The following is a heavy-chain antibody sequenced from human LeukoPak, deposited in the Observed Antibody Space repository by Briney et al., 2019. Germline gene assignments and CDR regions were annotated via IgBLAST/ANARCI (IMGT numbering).Heavy chain of an antibody. CDR2: IKQDGSEK. CDR1: GFTFSSYW. CDR3: ARDRQLVRTPGDFDY. V-gene: IGHV3-7*01. J-gene: IGHJ4*02. D-gene: IGHD6-13*01. Sequence: PGGSLRLSCAASGFTFSSYWMSWVRQAPGKGLEWVANIKQDGSEKYYVDSVKGRFTISRDNAKNSLYLQMNSLRAEDTAVYYCARDRQLVRTPGDFDYWGQGTLVTVSS.